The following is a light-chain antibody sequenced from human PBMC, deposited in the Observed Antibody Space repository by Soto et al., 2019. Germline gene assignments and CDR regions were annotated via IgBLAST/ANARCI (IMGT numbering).Light chain of an antibody. V-gene: IGKV3-15*01. J-gene: IGKJ3*01. CDR3: QQYNNWPRP. Sequence: DIVMTQSPVTLSVSPGERATLSCRASQGVSSNLAWYQQKPGQAPRLLIYGASTRAAGIPARFSGSGSGTEFTLTISSLQSEDFAVYYCQQYNNWPRPFGPGTKVDIK. CDR1: QGVSSN. CDR2: GAS.